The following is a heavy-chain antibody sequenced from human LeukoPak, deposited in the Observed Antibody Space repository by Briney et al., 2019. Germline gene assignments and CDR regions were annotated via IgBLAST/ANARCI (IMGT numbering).Heavy chain of an antibody. CDR2: ISYDGSNK. Sequence: PGGSLRLSCAASGFTFSSYGMHWVRQAPGKGLEWVAVISYDGSNKYYADSVKGRFTISRDNSKNTLYLQMNSLRAEDTAVYYCAKEPHIVVVTANFDYWGQGTLVTVSS. V-gene: IGHV3-30*18. D-gene: IGHD2-21*02. J-gene: IGHJ4*02. CDR1: GFTFSSYG. CDR3: AKEPHIVVVTANFDY.